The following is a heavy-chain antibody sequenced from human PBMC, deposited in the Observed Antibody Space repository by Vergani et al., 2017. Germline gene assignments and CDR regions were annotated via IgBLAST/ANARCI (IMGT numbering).Heavy chain of an antibody. CDR1: GGSLSSSNYY. CDR2: TYYSGST. J-gene: IGHJ4*02. CDR3: ARVALGFDY. Sequence: QLQLQESGPGLVKPSETLSLTCTVSGGSLSSSNYYWGWIRQPPGKGLEWIGSTYYSGSTYYNPSLKSRVTISVDTSKNQFSLKLSSVTAADTAVYYCARVALGFDYWGQGTLVTVSS. V-gene: IGHV4-39*01. D-gene: IGHD3-3*02.